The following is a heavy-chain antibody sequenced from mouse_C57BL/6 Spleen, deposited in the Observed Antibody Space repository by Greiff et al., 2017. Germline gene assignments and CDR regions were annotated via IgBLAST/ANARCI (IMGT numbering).Heavy chain of an antibody. V-gene: IGHV5-16*01. Sequence: EVKLMESEGGLVQPGSSMKLSCTASGFTFSDYYMAWVRQVPEKGLEWVANINYDGSSTYYLDYLKSRFIISRDNAKNILYLQMSSLKSEDTATYYCARMAYAMDYWGQGTSVTVSS. CDR2: INYDGSST. CDR1: GFTFSDYY. CDR3: ARMAYAMDY. J-gene: IGHJ4*01.